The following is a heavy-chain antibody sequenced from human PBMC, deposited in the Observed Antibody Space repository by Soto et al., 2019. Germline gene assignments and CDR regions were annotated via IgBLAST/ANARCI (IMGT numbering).Heavy chain of an antibody. J-gene: IGHJ6*02. Sequence: SETLSLTCTVSGGSISSYYWSWIRQPPGKGLEWIGYIYYSGSTNYNPSLKSRVTISVDKSKNQFSLKLSSVTAADTAVYYCARGIAAAGLYYYYGMDVWGQGTTVTVSS. V-gene: IGHV4-59*12. CDR2: IYYSGST. CDR1: GGSISSYY. CDR3: ARGIAAAGLYYYYGMDV. D-gene: IGHD6-13*01.